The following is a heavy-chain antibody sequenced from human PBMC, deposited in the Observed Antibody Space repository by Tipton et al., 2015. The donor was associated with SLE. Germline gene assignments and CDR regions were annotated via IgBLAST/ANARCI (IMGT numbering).Heavy chain of an antibody. CDR2: IISNTYGGTT. CDR1: GFSVSIHY. J-gene: IGHJ3*01. CDR3: AIGTRGHAYDF. Sequence: RSLRLSCVASGFSVSIHYMNWVRQAPGKGLEWVSFIISNTYGGTTQYAASVKGRFTISRDDSKSIAYLQMNSVKTEDTALYYCAIGTRGHAYDFWGQGTMVTVSS. V-gene: IGHV3-49*04. D-gene: IGHD1-1*01.